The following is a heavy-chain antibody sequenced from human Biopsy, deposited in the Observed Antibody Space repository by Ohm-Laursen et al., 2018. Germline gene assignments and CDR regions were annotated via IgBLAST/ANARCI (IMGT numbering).Heavy chain of an antibody. CDR2: INPSGSDA. CDR1: GYTFTNYY. D-gene: IGHD3-10*01. Sequence: ASVKVSCKASGYTFTNYYMHWVRQAPGQGLEWMGIINPSGSDATYAQKFQGRVTMTRDTSTSTAYMDLSSLGSEDTAVYYCAADSGSGSHFQFDYWGQGALVSVSS. J-gene: IGHJ4*02. CDR3: AADSGSGSHFQFDY. V-gene: IGHV1-46*01.